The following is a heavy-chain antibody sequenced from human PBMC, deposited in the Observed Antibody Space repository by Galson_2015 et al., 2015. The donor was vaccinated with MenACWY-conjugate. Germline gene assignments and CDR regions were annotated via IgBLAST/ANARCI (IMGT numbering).Heavy chain of an antibody. CDR3: AKGGDSRYSDVYNY. Sequence: SLRLSCAASGFTFSTYVMSWVRQAPGKGLEWVSSISGSAATTYYADSVKGRLTISRDNFKNTLYLQINSLRAEDTAIYYCAKGGDSRYSDVYNYWGQGTLVGVSS. V-gene: IGHV3-23*01. CDR2: ISGSAATT. CDR1: GFTFSTYV. D-gene: IGHD5-18*01. J-gene: IGHJ4*02.